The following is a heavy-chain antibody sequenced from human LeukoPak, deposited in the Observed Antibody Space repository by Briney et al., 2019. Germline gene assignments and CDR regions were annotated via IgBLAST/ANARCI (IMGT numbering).Heavy chain of an antibody. J-gene: IGHJ6*03. Sequence: SETLSLTCTVSGGSISSSSYYWGRIRQPPGKGLEWIGSIYYSGSTYYNPSLKSRVTISVDTSKNQFSLKLSSVTAADTAVYYCARDFSVWAAAAGDYYYYYMDVWGKGTTVTVSS. CDR3: ARDFSVWAAAAGDYYYYYMDV. V-gene: IGHV4-39*07. D-gene: IGHD6-13*01. CDR2: IYYSGST. CDR1: GGSISSSSYY.